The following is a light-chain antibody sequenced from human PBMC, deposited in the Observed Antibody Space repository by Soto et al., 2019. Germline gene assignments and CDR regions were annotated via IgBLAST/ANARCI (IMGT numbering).Light chain of an antibody. CDR3: QQYNNWPIT. Sequence: EIVMTQSPASLSVSRGERATLSCRASQYVISNLAWYQQKTGQAPRLLIYGESTRATGIPDRFSGSGSGTELTLTISSLQSEDFAVYHCQQYNNWPITFGQGTRLEIK. CDR2: GES. V-gene: IGKV3-15*01. CDR1: QYVISN. J-gene: IGKJ5*01.